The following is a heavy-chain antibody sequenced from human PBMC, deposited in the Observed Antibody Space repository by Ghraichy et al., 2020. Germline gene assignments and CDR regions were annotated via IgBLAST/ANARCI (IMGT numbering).Heavy chain of an antibody. CDR1: GGSFSGYY. J-gene: IGHJ6*03. V-gene: IGHV4-34*01. CDR3: ARGGRVYYYYMDV. Sequence: SETLSLTCAVYGGSFSGYYWSWIRQPPGKGLEWIGEINLSGSTNYNPSLKSRVTISVDTSKNQFSLKLSSVTAADTAVYYCARGGRVYYYYMDVWGKGTTVTVSS. CDR2: INLSGST. D-gene: IGHD2-15*01.